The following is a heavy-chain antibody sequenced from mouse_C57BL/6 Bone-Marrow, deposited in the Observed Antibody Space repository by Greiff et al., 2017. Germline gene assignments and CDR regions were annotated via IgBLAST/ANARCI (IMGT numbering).Heavy chain of an antibody. Sequence: VKLMESGAELVRPGASVKLSCKASGYTFTDYYINWVKQRPGQGLEWIARIYPGSGNTYYNEKFKGKATLTAEKSSSTAYMQLSSLTSEDSAVYFCARSPLDYWGQGTTLTVSS. V-gene: IGHV1-76*01. CDR2: IYPGSGNT. CDR1: GYTFTDYY. J-gene: IGHJ2*01. CDR3: ARSPLDY.